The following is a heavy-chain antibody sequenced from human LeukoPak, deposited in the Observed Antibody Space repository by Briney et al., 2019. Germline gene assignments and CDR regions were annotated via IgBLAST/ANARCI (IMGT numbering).Heavy chain of an antibody. CDR3: ARALTTADPYFDY. V-gene: IGHV3-66*01. Sequence: GGSLRLSCAASGFTVSSNYMSWVRQAPGKGLEWVSVIYSGGSIYYADSVKGRFTISRDNSKNTLYLQMNSLRAEDTPVYYCARALTTADPYFDYWGEGTLVTVSS. D-gene: IGHD1-1*01. CDR1: GFTVSSNY. J-gene: IGHJ4*02. CDR2: IYSGGSI.